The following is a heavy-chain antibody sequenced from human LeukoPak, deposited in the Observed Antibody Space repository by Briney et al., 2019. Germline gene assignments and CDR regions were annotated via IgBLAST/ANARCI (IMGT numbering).Heavy chain of an antibody. CDR1: GGSITNYY. V-gene: IGHV4-59*01. CDR3: ARQGVLGYCSSTSCRDPPPFDY. J-gene: IGHJ4*02. Sequence: SETLSLTCTVSGGSITNYYWSWIRQPPGKGLEWIGYIYYSGSTNYNPSLKSRVTISVDTSKNQFSLKLSSVTAADTAVYYCARQGVLGYCSSTSCRDPPPFDYWGQGTLVTVSS. CDR2: IYYSGST. D-gene: IGHD2-2*01.